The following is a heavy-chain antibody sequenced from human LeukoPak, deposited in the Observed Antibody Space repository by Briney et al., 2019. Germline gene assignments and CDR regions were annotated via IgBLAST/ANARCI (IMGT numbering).Heavy chain of an antibody. D-gene: IGHD2-8*02. J-gene: IGHJ4*02. CDR1: GFTFGGYG. CDR2: ISYDGSNT. CDR3: ARDQTAVTGVWGTIDY. V-gene: IGHV3-30*03. Sequence: PGGSLRLSCTASGFTFGGYGMHWVRQAPGMGLEWVAIISYDGSNTFYGDSVKGRFTISRDNSKKTLYLQMNSLRTEDTAVYYCARDQTAVTGVWGTIDYWGQGTLVTVPS.